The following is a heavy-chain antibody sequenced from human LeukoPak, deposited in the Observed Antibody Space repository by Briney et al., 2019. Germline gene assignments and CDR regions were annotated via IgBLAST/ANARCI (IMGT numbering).Heavy chain of an antibody. CDR2: ISSNGGST. Sequence: GGSLRLSCAASGFTFSSYAMHWVRQAPGKGLEYVSAISSNGGSTYYANSVKGRFTISRDNSKNTLYLQMGSLRAEDMAVYYCARVYGDYVGYYFDYWGQGTLVTVSS. CDR3: ARVYGDYVGYYFDY. V-gene: IGHV3-64*01. CDR1: GFTFSSYA. D-gene: IGHD4-17*01. J-gene: IGHJ4*02.